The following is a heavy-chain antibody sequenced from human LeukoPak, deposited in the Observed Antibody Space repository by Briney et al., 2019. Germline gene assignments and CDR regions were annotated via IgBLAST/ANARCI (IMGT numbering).Heavy chain of an antibody. J-gene: IGHJ4*02. CDR3: ARDGVRIAAAGTYY. CDR1: GFTFSSYA. D-gene: IGHD6-13*01. V-gene: IGHV3-30*04. Sequence: GRSLRLSCAAPGFTFSSYAMHWVRQAPGKGLEWVAVISYDGSNKYYADSVKGRFTISRDNSKNTLYLQMNSLRAEDTAVYYCARDGVRIAAAGTYYWGQGTLVTVSS. CDR2: ISYDGSNK.